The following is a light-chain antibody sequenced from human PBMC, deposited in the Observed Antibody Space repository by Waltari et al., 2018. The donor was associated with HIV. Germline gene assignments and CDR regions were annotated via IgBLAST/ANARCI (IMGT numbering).Light chain of an antibody. CDR1: GAEVGAYNY. CDR2: DVA. Sequence: QSALTQPASVSGSPGQSITISCAGTGAEVGAYNYVAWYQKLPSTVPKLIIYDVASRPSGVSDRFSGSKSGNTASLTISGLQAEDAGDYYCSSYTTFNTIIFGGGTKLTVL. J-gene: IGLJ2*01. V-gene: IGLV2-14*03. CDR3: SSYTTFNTII.